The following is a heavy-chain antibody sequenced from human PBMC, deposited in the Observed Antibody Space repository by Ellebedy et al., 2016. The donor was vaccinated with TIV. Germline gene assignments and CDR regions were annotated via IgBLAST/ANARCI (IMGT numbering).Heavy chain of an antibody. D-gene: IGHD5/OR15-5a*01. CDR2: IGYNGIT. Sequence: MPSETLSLTCTVSGGAISFYYWSWIRQPPGKGLEWIGYIGYNGITNQNPSLKGLATISVDTSKNQFSLKRRSVTAADTAVYYCARDRAYSISNGMDVWGQGTTVTVSS. J-gene: IGHJ6*02. CDR3: ARDRAYSISNGMDV. CDR1: GGAISFYY. V-gene: IGHV4-59*01.